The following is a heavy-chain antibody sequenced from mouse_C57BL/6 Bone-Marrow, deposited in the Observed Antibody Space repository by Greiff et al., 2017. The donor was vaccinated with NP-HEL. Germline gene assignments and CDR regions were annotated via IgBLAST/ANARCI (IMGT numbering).Heavy chain of an antibody. D-gene: IGHD2-5*01. V-gene: IGHV5-9-3*01. CDR3: AGDSDYEGVYAMDY. J-gene: IGHJ4*01. CDR2: ISSDGGYT. Sequence: EVQVVESGGGLVKPGGSLKLSCASYGFTFRSYAMSWVRQTPEKRLEWVAAISSDGGYTYYPDTVEGRFTISRDNDKNTLYLQLSSLRSEYTDMYYCAGDSDYEGVYAMDYWGQGTSVTVSS. CDR1: GFTFRSYA.